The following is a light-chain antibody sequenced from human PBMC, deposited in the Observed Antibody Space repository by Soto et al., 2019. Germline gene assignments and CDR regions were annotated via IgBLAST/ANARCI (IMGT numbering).Light chain of an antibody. J-gene: IGLJ7*01. CDR1: RSNIGSSN. CDR2: KNS. V-gene: IGLV1-47*01. CDR3: AAWDDSLSGAV. Sequence: QAVVTQPPSASGTAGQRVTISCSGGRSNIGSSNVYWYQQLPGTAPKLLIYKNSQRPSWVSDRFSGSKSGTSASLAISGLRSEDEAHYYCAAWDDSLSGAVFGGGTQLTV.